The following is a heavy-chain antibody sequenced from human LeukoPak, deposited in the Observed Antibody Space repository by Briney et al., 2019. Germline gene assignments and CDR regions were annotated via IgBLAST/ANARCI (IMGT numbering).Heavy chain of an antibody. D-gene: IGHD3-10*01. V-gene: IGHV4-4*07. J-gene: IGHJ5*02. CDR3: AREDSASGRGLGS. CDR2: ISTTETT. Sequence: SETLSLTCTVSGGSISSYFWTWIRQPAEKGLEWIGRISTTETTHYSPSLKNRVNMSVDTSKNQFSLKMTSVTAADTAIYYCAREDSASGRGLGSWGQGTLVTVSS. CDR1: GGSISSYF.